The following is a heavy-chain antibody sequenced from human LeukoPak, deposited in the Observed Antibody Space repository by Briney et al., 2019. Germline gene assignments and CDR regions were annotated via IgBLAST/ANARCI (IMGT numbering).Heavy chain of an antibody. D-gene: IGHD4-17*01. CDR3: AKDPNGDSVGAFDS. Sequence: PGGSLRLSCAASAFSFSSFAMTCVRQAPGKGLEWVSGIHGSGETTYYADSVKGRFTISRDNSRKMLYLQMNSLRVEDTAVYYCAKDPNGDSVGAFDSWGQGTMVTVSS. J-gene: IGHJ3*02. CDR1: AFSFSSFA. V-gene: IGHV3-23*01. CDR2: IHGSGETT.